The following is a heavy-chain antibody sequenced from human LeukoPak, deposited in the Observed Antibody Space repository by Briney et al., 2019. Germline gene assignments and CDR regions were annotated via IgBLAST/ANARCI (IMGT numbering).Heavy chain of an antibody. V-gene: IGHV4-34*01. CDR3: ARQAGGYCSSTSCFVDY. CDR2: INHSGST. D-gene: IGHD2-2*01. Sequence: SETLSLTCAVYGGSFSGYYWSWIRQPPGKGLEWIGEINHSGSTNYNPSLKSRVTISVDTSKNQFSLKLSSVTAADTAVYYCARQAGGYCSSTSCFVDYWGQGTLVTVSS. J-gene: IGHJ4*02. CDR1: GGSFSGYY.